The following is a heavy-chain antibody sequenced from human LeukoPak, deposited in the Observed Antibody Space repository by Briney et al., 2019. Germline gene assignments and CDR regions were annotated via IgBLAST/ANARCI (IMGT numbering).Heavy chain of an antibody. CDR3: ASTKYYYDSSGHSFDY. D-gene: IGHD3-22*01. CDR1: GYTFTSYG. CDR2: ISAYNGNT. Sequence: ASVKVSCKASGYTFTSYGISWVRQAPGQGLEWMGWISAYNGNTNYAQKLQGRVTMTTDTSTSTAYMELRSLRSDDTAVYYCASTKYYYDSSGHSFDYWGQGTLVTVSS. V-gene: IGHV1-18*01. J-gene: IGHJ4*02.